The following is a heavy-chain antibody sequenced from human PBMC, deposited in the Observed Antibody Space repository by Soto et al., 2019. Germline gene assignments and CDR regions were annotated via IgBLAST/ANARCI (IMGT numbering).Heavy chain of an antibody. J-gene: IGHJ4*02. V-gene: IGHV3-23*01. CDR1: GFTFSSYA. CDR3: AKDLLPNYDILTGIDY. CDR2: ISGSGGST. Sequence: EVQLLESGGGLVQPGGSLRLSCAASGFTFSSYAMSWVRQAPGKGLEWVSAISGSGGSTYYADSMKGRFTISRDNSKNTLYLQMNSLRAEDTAVYYCAKDLLPNYDILTGIDYWGQGTLVTVSS. D-gene: IGHD3-9*01.